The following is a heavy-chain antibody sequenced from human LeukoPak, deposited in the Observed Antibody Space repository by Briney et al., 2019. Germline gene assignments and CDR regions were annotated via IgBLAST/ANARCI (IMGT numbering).Heavy chain of an antibody. CDR2: IRYDGSNK. CDR3: ARDAYNWNYADYYYYMDV. CDR1: GFTFSSYG. J-gene: IGHJ6*03. D-gene: IGHD1-7*01. V-gene: IGHV3-30*02. Sequence: GGSLRLSCAASGFTFSSYGMHWVRQAPGKGLEWVAFIRYDGSNKYYADSVKGRFTISRDNSKNTLYLQMNSLRAEDTAVYYCARDAYNWNYADYYYYMDVWGKGTTVTVSS.